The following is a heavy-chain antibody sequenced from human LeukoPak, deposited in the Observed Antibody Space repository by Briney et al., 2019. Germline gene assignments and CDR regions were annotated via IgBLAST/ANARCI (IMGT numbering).Heavy chain of an antibody. J-gene: IGHJ4*02. CDR2: IRGSGGST. V-gene: IGHV3-23*01. Sequence: GGSLRLSCAASGFTFSSYAMSWVRQAPGKGLEWVSAIRGSGGSTYYADSVKGRFTISRDNANSTLYLQMNSLRAEDRAVYYCAKDRGDSSGYYDYWGQGTLVTVSS. CDR1: GFTFSSYA. CDR3: AKDRGDSSGYYDY. D-gene: IGHD3-22*01.